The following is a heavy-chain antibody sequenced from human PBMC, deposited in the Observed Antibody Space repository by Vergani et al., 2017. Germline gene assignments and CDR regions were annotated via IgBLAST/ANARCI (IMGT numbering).Heavy chain of an antibody. D-gene: IGHD2-21*02. Sequence: QVQLVQSGAEVKKPGSSVKVSCKASGGTFSSYAISWVRQAPGQGLEWMGGIIPIFGTANYAQKFQGRVTITADESTSTAYMALSSLRSEDTAVYYCARSRCGGDCYYYYYYYMDVWGKGTTVTVSS. J-gene: IGHJ6*03. CDR1: GGTFSSYA. V-gene: IGHV1-69*01. CDR2: IIPIFGTA. CDR3: ARSRCGGDCYYYYYYYMDV.